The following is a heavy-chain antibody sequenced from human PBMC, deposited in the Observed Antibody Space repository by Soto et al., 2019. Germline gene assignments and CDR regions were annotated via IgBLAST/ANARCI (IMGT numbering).Heavy chain of an antibody. V-gene: IGHV2-5*02. CDR1: GFSLSTSGGG. J-gene: IGHJ4*02. Sequence: SGPTLVNPTQTLTLTCTFSGFSLSTSGGGVGWIRQPPGKALEWLALIYWDDDKRYSPSLKSRLTITKDTSKNQVVLTMTNMDPVDTATYYGAQQVVPAAVSYWGQGTLVTVSS. CDR2: IYWDDDK. D-gene: IGHD2-2*01. CDR3: AQQVVPAAVSY.